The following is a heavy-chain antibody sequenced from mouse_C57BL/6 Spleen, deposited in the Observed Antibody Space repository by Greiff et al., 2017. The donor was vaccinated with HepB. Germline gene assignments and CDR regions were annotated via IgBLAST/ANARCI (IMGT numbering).Heavy chain of an antibody. J-gene: IGHJ4*01. CDR3: ARHEGPQDYYAMDY. V-gene: IGHV2-6-1*01. D-gene: IGHD3-3*01. Sequence: VQLVESGPGLVAPSQSLSITCTVSGFSLTSYGVHWVRQPPGKGLEWLVVIWSDGSTTYNSALKSRLSISKDNSKSQVFLKMNSLQTDDTAMYYCARHEGPQDYYAMDYWGQGTSVTVSS. CDR2: IWSDGST. CDR1: GFSLTSYG.